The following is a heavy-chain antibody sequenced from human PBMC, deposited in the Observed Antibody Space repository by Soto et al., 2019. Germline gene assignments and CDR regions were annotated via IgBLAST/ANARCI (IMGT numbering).Heavy chain of an antibody. D-gene: IGHD4-17*01. Sequence: ASVKVSCKASGYTFTSYGISWVRQAPGQGLEWMGWISAYNGNTNYAQKLQGRVTMTTDTSTSTAYMELRSLRSDDTAVYYCARDQGYGDSDHIFDYWGQGTLVTVSS. CDR1: GYTFTSYG. J-gene: IGHJ4*02. CDR2: ISAYNGNT. V-gene: IGHV1-18*01. CDR3: ARDQGYGDSDHIFDY.